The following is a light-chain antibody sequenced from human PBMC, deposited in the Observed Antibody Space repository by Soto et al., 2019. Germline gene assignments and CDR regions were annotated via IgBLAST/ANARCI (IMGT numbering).Light chain of an antibody. CDR2: GAS. Sequence: EIVLTQSPATLSLSPGERATLSCRASQTVSTSVAWYQQKPGQAPRLLIYGASSRATGIPDRFSGSGSGTDFTLTISRLEPEDFAVYYCQQYGSSWWTFGQGTKVDIK. CDR1: QTVSTS. CDR3: QQYGSSWWT. J-gene: IGKJ1*01. V-gene: IGKV3-20*01.